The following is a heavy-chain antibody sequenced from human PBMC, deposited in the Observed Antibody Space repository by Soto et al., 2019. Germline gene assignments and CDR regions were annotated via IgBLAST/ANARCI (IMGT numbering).Heavy chain of an antibody. CDR1: GFTFNIYA. CDR3: AKVFTPEQGNYFDY. Sequence: PGGSLRLSCAASGFTFNIYAINWVRDAPGKGLEWVSAISVSVDSTHYADSVKGRFTISRDNYKNTVYLEMNSLRAEDTAVYYCAKVFTPEQGNYFDYWGQGTLVTVSS. V-gene: IGHV3-23*01. J-gene: IGHJ4*02. CDR2: ISVSVDST. D-gene: IGHD1-26*01.